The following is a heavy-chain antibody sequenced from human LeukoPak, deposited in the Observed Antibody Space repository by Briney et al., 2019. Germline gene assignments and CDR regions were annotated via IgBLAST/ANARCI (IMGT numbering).Heavy chain of an antibody. J-gene: IGHJ3*02. CDR3: AGHYDSSGYYYSDAFDI. Sequence: PSETLSLTCTVSGGSISSSSYYWGWIRQPPGKGLEWIGSIYYSGSTYYNPSLKSRVTISVDTSKNQFSLKLSSVTAADTAVYYCAGHYDSSGYYYSDAFDIRGQGTMVTVSS. CDR2: IYYSGST. V-gene: IGHV4-39*01. D-gene: IGHD3-22*01. CDR1: GGSISSSSYY.